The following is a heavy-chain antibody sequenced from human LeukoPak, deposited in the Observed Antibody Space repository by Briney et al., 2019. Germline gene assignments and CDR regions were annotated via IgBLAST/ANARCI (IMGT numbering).Heavy chain of an antibody. CDR2: IYHSGST. CDR3: ARHGGGGGDDPFQH. V-gene: IGHV4-38-2*01. D-gene: IGHD2-21*01. J-gene: IGHJ1*01. CDR1: GYSISSGYY. Sequence: SETLSLTCAVSGYSISSGYYWGWIRQPPGKGLEWIGSIYHSGSTSYNPSLKSRVTISVDTSKNQFSLKLSSVTAADTAVYYCARHGGGGGDDPFQHWGQGTLVTVSS.